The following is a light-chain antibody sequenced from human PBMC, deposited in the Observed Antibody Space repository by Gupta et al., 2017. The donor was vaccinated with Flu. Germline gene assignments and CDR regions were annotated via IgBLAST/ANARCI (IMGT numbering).Light chain of an antibody. CDR3: AAWDDSLNGLWV. V-gene: IGLV1-44*01. J-gene: IGLJ3*02. Sequence: SNIGSNVVIWYQHHPGGAPKLLIYNDNQRPSGVPDRFSGSKSGTSASLAISGLQSEDEADYYCAAWDDSLNGLWVFGGGTQLTVL. CDR2: NDN. CDR1: SNIGSNV.